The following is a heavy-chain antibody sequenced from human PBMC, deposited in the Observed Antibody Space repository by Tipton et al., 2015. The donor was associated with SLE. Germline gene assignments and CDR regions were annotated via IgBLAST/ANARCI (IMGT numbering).Heavy chain of an antibody. Sequence: TLSLTCTVSGGSISGYYWSWIRQPPGKGLEWIGYIYYSGSTNYNPSLKSRVTTSLDTSKQQFSLKLSSVTAADTAVYYCARILTGSLGPFDIWGQGTMVTVSS. CDR1: GGSISGYY. V-gene: IGHV4-59*07. J-gene: IGHJ3*02. CDR3: ARILTGSLGPFDI. D-gene: IGHD3-9*01. CDR2: IYYSGST.